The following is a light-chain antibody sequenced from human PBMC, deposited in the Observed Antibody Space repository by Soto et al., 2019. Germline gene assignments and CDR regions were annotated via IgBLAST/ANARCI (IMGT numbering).Light chain of an antibody. CDR2: YNN. J-gene: IGLJ2*01. Sequence: QSVLTQPPSLSGAPGQRITISCTGTSSNLGAAFAVQWYQQLPGAAPKLLIYYNNNRPSGVPDRFSGSKSGNTASLTISGLQAEDEAHYYCCSYVGSDTYVIFGGGTKVTVL. CDR3: CSYVGSDTYVI. CDR1: SSNLGAAFA. V-gene: IGLV1-40*01.